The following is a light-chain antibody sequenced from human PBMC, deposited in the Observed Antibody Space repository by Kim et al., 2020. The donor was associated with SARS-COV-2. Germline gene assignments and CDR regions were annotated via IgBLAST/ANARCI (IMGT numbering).Light chain of an antibody. CDR3: NSRDSSGYV. CDR1: SLRSYY. CDR2: GKN. V-gene: IGLV3-19*01. Sequence: SSELTQDPAVSVALGQTVRITCQGDSLRSYYASWYQQKPGQAPVFVIYGKNNRPSGIPDRFSGSSSGNTASLTITGAQAEDEADYYCNSRDSSGYVFGTG. J-gene: IGLJ1*01.